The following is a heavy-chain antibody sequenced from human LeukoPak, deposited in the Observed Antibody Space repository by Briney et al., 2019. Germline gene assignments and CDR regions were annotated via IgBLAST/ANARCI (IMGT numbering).Heavy chain of an antibody. Sequence: GGSLRLSCAASGFTFSSYSMNWVRQAPGKGLEWVSYISSSSSTIYYADSVKGRFTISRDNAKNSLYLQMNSLRAEDTAVYYCARILFGYSRSWWIMDVWGKGTTVTVSS. J-gene: IGHJ6*03. D-gene: IGHD6-13*01. CDR1: GFTFSSYS. V-gene: IGHV3-48*04. CDR3: ARILFGYSRSWWIMDV. CDR2: ISSSSSTI.